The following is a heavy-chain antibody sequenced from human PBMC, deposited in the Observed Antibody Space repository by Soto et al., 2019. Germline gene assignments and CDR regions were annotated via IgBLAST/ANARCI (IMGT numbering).Heavy chain of an antibody. CDR1: GYTFTTYY. CDR3: AREDGVGQIPSCGP. J-gene: IGHJ5*02. CDR2: INPDSGST. D-gene: IGHD3-10*01. Sequence: VQLVQSGAEVRKPGASVKVSCKASGYTFTTYYIHWVRQAPGQGLEWMGTINPDSGSTSHAQSFQGKVTMTTDTATSTVYMELHSLRPDDTAIYYCAREDGVGQIPSCGPWGQGTLVTVSS. V-gene: IGHV1-46*01.